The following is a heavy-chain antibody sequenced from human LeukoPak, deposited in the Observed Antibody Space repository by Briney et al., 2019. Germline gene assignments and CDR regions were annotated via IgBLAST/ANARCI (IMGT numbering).Heavy chain of an antibody. CDR2: IYYSGST. D-gene: IGHD3-10*01. CDR1: GGSISSYY. Sequence: SETLSLTCTVSGGSISSYYWSWIRQPPGKGLEWIGYIYYSGSTNYNPSLKSRVTISVDTSKNQFSLKLSSVTAADTAVYYCARASRGYYYGSGSWNWFDPWGQGTLVTVSS. J-gene: IGHJ5*02. V-gene: IGHV4-59*01. CDR3: ARASRGYYYGSGSWNWFDP.